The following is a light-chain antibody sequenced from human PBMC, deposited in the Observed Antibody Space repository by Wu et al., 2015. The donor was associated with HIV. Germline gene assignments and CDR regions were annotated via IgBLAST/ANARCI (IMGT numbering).Light chain of an antibody. V-gene: IGKV3-20*01. Sequence: EIVLTQSPGTLSLSPGERATLSCRGSQSVSSSYLAWYQQKPGQAPRLLIYGASSRATGIPDRFSGSGSGTDFTLTISRLEPEDFAVYFCHHYGSSPHSFGQGTKLXIK. CDR2: GAS. CDR1: QSVSSSY. CDR3: HHYGSSPHS. J-gene: IGKJ2*03.